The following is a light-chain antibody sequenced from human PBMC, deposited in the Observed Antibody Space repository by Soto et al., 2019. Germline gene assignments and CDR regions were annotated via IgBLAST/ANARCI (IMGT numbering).Light chain of an antibody. CDR2: DVS. CDR1: SSDVGSYKY. J-gene: IGLJ3*02. Sequence: QSALTQPRSVSGSPGQSVTISCTGTSSDVGSYKYVSWYQQHPGKAPKLMIYDVSKRPSGVPDRFSGSKSGNTASLTISGLQAEDEADYYCCSYAGFYTWVFGGGTKLTVL. CDR3: CSYAGFYTWV. V-gene: IGLV2-11*01.